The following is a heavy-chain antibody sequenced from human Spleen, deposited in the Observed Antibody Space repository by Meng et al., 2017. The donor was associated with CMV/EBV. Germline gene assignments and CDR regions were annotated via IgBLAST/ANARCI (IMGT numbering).Heavy chain of an antibody. CDR3: ARQSTGWPRWIDP. D-gene: IGHD2-2*01. J-gene: IGHJ5*02. Sequence: SETLSLTCAVYGGSFSGYYWSWIRQPPGKGLEWIGEINHSGSTNYNPSLKSRVTISVDTSKNQFSLKLSSVTAADTAVYYCARQSTGWPRWIDPWGQGTLVTVSS. CDR1: GGSFSGYY. CDR2: INHSGST. V-gene: IGHV4-34*01.